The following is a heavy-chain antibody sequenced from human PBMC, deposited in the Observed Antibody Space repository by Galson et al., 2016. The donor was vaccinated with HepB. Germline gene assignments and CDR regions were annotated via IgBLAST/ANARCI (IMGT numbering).Heavy chain of an antibody. CDR1: GYTFSTYG. CDR2: VSTYDGDR. V-gene: IGHV1-18*01. J-gene: IGHJ3*01. D-gene: IGHD5-18*01. CDR3: ARDRGYGSDTVDF. Sequence: SVKVSCKASGYTFSTYGVSWVRQAPGQGLEWMGWVSTYDGDRNYAQKLQGRVTMTTDTSTNTAYMQLRSLTSDDTAVYYCARDRGYGSDTVDFWGQGTMVTVSS.